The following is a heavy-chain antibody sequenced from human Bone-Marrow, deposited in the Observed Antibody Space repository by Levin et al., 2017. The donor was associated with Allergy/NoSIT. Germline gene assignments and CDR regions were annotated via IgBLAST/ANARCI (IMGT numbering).Heavy chain of an antibody. CDR3: ASSVPVAAYNWFDP. J-gene: IGHJ5*02. CDR2: IYYSGST. Sequence: SETLSLTCTVSGGSISSGDYYWSWIRQPPGKGLEWIGYIYYSGSTYYNPSLKSRVTISVDTSKNQFSLKLSSVTAADTAVYYCASSVPVAAYNWFDPWGQGTLVTVSS. V-gene: IGHV4-30-4*01. CDR1: GGSISSGDYY. D-gene: IGHD6-19*01.